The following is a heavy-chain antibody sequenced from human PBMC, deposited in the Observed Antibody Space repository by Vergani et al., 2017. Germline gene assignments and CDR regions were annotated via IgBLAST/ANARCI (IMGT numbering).Heavy chain of an antibody. D-gene: IGHD6-19*01. J-gene: IGHJ4*02. CDR1: GFTFSSYG. CDR2: IWYDGSNK. V-gene: IGHV3-33*01. CDR3: ARKGVAVAGKGYLDY. Sequence: QVQLVESGGGVVQPGRSLRLSCAASGFTFSSYGMHWVRQAPGKGLEGVAVIWYDGSNKYYADSVEGRFTSSRENSKNTLYLQMNSLRAEDTAVSYCARKGVAVAGKGYLDYWGQGTLVTVSS.